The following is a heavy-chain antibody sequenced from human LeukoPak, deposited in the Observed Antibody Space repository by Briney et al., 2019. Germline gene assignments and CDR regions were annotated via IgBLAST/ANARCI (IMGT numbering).Heavy chain of an antibody. D-gene: IGHD2-15*01. CDR2: IYTSGST. V-gene: IGHV4-4*07. CDR3: ARDHCRGGSCYFPLDY. J-gene: IGHJ4*02. Sequence: SETLSLTCTVSGGSIRSYYWSWIRQPAGKGLEWIGRIYTSGSTNYNPSLKSRVTMSVDTSKNQFSLKLSSVTAADTAVYYCARDHCRGGSCYFPLDYWGQGTLVTVSS. CDR1: GGSIRSYY.